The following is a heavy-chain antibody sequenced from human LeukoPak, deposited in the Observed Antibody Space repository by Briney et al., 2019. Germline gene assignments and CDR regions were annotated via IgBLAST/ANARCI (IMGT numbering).Heavy chain of an antibody. D-gene: IGHD4-17*01. Sequence: SETLSLTCAVYGGSFSGYYWSWIRQPPGKGLEWIGEINHSGSTNYNPSLKSRVTISVDTSKNQFSLKLSSVTAADTAVYYCAKESYGDYGPFDYWGQGTLVTVSS. V-gene: IGHV4-34*01. CDR2: INHSGST. J-gene: IGHJ4*02. CDR3: AKESYGDYGPFDY. CDR1: GGSFSGYY.